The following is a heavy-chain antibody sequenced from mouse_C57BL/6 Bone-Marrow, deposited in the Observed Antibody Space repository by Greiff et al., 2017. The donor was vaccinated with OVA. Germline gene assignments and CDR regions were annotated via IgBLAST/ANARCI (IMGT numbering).Heavy chain of an antibody. D-gene: IGHD1-1*01. CDR1: GYTFTDYE. V-gene: IGHV1-15*01. CDR2: IDPETGGT. J-gene: IGHJ1*03. Sequence: VQLQQSGAELVRPGASVTLSCKASGYTFTDYEMHWVKQTPVHGLEWIGAIDPETGGTAYNQKFKGKAILTADKSSSTAYMELRSLTSEDSAGYYCTRPYGSRVYWYFDVWGTGTTVTVSS. CDR3: TRPYGSRVYWYFDV.